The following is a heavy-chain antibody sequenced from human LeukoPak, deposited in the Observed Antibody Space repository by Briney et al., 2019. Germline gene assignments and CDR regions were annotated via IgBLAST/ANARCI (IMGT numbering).Heavy chain of an antibody. V-gene: IGHV4-59*12. CDR2: IYYSGST. CDR1: GGSIKNYY. D-gene: IGHD6-19*01. Sequence: SETLSLTCTVSGGSIKNYYWTWIRQPPGKGLEWIGYIYYSGSTSSNPSLKSRVTISVDTPKNQFSLKLSSVTAADTAVYYCARVGSGCFDYWGQGTLVTVSS. CDR3: ARVGSGCFDY. J-gene: IGHJ4*02.